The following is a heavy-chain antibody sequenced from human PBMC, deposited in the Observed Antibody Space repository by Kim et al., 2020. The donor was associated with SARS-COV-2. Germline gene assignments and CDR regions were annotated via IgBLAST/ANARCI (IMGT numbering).Heavy chain of an antibody. CDR2: IDPSDSYT. CDR1: GYSFTSYW. V-gene: IGHV5-10-1*01. CDR3: ARHTPSTNLVDY. D-gene: IGHD2-2*02. J-gene: IGHJ4*02. Sequence: GESLKISCKGSGYSFTSYWISWVRQMPGKGLEWMGRIDPSDSYTNYSPSFQGHVTISADKSISTAYLQWSSLKASDTAMYYCARHTPSTNLVDYWGQGTLVTVSS.